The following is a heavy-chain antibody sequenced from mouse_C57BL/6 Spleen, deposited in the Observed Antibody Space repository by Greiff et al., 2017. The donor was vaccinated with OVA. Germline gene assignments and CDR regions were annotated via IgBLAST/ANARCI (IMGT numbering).Heavy chain of an antibody. J-gene: IGHJ4*01. CDR2: IDPETGGT. CDR3: TRQCGSRASQAMDY. CDR1: GYTFTDYE. V-gene: IGHV1-15*01. D-gene: IGHD1-1*01. Sequence: QVQLQQSGAELVRPGASVTLSCKASGYTFTDYEMHWVKQTPVHGLEWIGAIDPETGGTAYNQKFKGKAILTADKSSSTAYMELRSLTSDDSAVYYCTRQCGSRASQAMDYWGQGTSVTVSS.